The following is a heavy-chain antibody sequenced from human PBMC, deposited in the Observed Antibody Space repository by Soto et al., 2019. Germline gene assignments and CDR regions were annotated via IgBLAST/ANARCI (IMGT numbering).Heavy chain of an antibody. CDR3: ARGRYCLTGRCVPNCFDS. CDR2: IYKSATT. Sequence: SETLSLTCSVSGDSISNLDYFWAWIRQPPGQALEYIGYIYKSATTYYHPSFESRVAISVDTSKSQFSLNVTSVTAADTAVYFCARGRYCLTGRCVPNCFDSWGQGALVTVSS. CDR1: GDSISNLDYF. V-gene: IGHV4-30-4*01. J-gene: IGHJ5*01. D-gene: IGHD7-27*01.